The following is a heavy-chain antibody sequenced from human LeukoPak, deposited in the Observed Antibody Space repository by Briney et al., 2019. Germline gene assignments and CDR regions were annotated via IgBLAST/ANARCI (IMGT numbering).Heavy chain of an antibody. J-gene: IGHJ5*02. D-gene: IGHD1-26*01. CDR1: GFTFSSYG. Sequence: PGRSLRLSCAASGFTFSSYGMHWVRQAPGKGLEWVAVIWNDATNKYYADSVKGRFTISRDNSKNTLYLQMNSLRAEDTAVYYCARSAQWELHNWFDPWGQGTLVTVSS. V-gene: IGHV3-33*01. CDR3: ARSAQWELHNWFDP. CDR2: IWNDATNK.